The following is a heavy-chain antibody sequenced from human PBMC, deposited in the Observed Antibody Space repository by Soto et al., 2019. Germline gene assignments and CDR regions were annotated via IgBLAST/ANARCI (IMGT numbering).Heavy chain of an antibody. CDR2: ISGSGGST. V-gene: IGHV3-23*01. J-gene: IGHJ6*02. CDR3: AKDRGAVYYYYYGMDV. D-gene: IGHD3-10*01. CDR1: GFTFSNYS. Sequence: GGSLRLSCAASGFTFSNYSISWVRQAPGKGLEWVSAISGSGGSTYYADSVKGRFTISRDNSKNTLYLQMNSLRAEDTAVYYCAKDRGAVYYYYYGMDVWGQGTTVTVSS.